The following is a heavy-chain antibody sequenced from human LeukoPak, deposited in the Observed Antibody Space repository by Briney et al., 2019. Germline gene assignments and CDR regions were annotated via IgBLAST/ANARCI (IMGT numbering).Heavy chain of an antibody. CDR2: ISYDGSNK. D-gene: IGHD2-15*01. Sequence: GGSLRLSCAASGFTFSSYAMHWVRQAPGKGLEWVAVISYDGSNKYYADSVKGRFTISRDNSKNTLYLQMNSLRAEDTAVYYCAGRARYCSGGSCYSLYYFDYWGQGTLVTVSS. CDR1: GFTFSSYA. J-gene: IGHJ4*02. CDR3: AGRARYCSGGSCYSLYYFDY. V-gene: IGHV3-30-3*01.